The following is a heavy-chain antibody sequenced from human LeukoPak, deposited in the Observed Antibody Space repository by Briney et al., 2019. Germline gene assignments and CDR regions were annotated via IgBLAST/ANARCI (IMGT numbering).Heavy chain of an antibody. Sequence: ASVKVSCKASGYTVTSYGISWVRQAPGQGLEWMGWISAYNGNTNYAQKLQGRVTMTTDTSTSTAYMELRSLRSDDTAVYYCARDLPRRMATTQPAGYWGEGTLVSVSS. CDR1: GYTVTSYG. D-gene: IGHD5-24*01. J-gene: IGHJ4*02. CDR3: ARDLPRRMATTQPAGY. V-gene: IGHV1-18*01. CDR2: ISAYNGNT.